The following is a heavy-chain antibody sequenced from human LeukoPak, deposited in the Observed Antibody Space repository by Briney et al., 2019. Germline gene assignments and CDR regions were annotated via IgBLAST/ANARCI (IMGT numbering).Heavy chain of an antibody. Sequence: GGSLRLSCAASGFSLSRYWMHWVRQVPGKGLVWVSHIDSDEATTTYADSVKGRFTISADKAKNTLYLQMNSLKAEDTAVYYCAKRSGTSYYFDYWGQGTLVTVSS. J-gene: IGHJ4*02. V-gene: IGHV3-74*01. CDR1: GFSLSRYW. CDR2: IDSDEATT. D-gene: IGHD2-2*01. CDR3: AKRSGTSYYFDY.